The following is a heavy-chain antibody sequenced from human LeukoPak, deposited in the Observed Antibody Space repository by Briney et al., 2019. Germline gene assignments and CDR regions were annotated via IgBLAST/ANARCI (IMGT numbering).Heavy chain of an antibody. D-gene: IGHD2-2*02. J-gene: IGHJ4*02. CDR1: GYTFTGYY. CDR3: ARGLYNTYPEDY. CDR2: ASPNTGAT. V-gene: IGHV1-2*02. Sequence: ASVKVSCKTSGYTFTGYYLHWVRQAPGHGLEWMGWASPNTGATKYAEKFQGRVAMTRDTSISIGYMELSRLRSDDTAVYYCARGLYNTYPEDYWGQGTLVTVSS.